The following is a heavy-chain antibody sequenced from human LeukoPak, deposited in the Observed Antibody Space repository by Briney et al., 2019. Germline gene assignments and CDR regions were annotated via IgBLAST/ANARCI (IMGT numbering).Heavy chain of an antibody. CDR3: ANVGAFNI. J-gene: IGHJ3*02. Sequence: GGSLRLSCAVSGFTVSSHYITWVRQAPGKGLEWVSLIYSGGAIYYADSVRGRFTLSRDNSKNTVYLQINSLRVEDTAMYYCANVGAFNIWGQGTMVTVSS. V-gene: IGHV3-66*01. CDR2: IYSGGAI. CDR1: GFTVSSHY.